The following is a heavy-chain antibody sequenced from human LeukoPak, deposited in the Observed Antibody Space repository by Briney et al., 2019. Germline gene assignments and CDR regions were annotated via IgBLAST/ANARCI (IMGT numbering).Heavy chain of an antibody. V-gene: IGHV3-21*01. J-gene: IGHJ4*02. Sequence: GGSLRLSCAASGFTFSSYSMNWVRQAPGKGLEWVSSISSSSSYIYYADSVKGRFTISRDNAKNSLYLQMNSLRAEDTAVYYCARDHGSYQFDYWGQGTLVTVSS. CDR1: GFTFSSYS. CDR3: ARDHGSYQFDY. CDR2: ISSSSSYI. D-gene: IGHD1-26*01.